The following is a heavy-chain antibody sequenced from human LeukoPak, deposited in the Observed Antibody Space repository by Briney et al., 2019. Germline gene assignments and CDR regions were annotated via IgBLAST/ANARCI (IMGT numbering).Heavy chain of an antibody. V-gene: IGHV3-21*01. D-gene: IGHD3-9*01. CDR1: GFTFSNYS. J-gene: IGHJ6*03. CDR2: ISSLSSYI. CDR3: AKDNVLRYFDLVGPPYYYMDV. Sequence: PGGSLRLSCAASGFTFSNYSMNWVRQAPGKGLEWVSSISSLSSYIYYADSLKGRFTISRDNSKNTLYLQMNSLRAEDTAVYYCAKDNVLRYFDLVGPPYYYMDVWGKGTTVTISS.